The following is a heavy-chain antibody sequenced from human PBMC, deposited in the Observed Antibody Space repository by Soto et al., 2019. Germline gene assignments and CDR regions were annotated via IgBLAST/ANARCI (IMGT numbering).Heavy chain of an antibody. D-gene: IGHD3-9*01. J-gene: IGHJ6*02. CDR3: ARENYDILTGYNYAMDV. CDR2: IKQDGSEK. CDR1: GFTFSTYW. V-gene: IGHV3-7*01. Sequence: GGSLRLACAASGFTFSTYWMSWVRQAPGKGLEWVANIKQDGSEKYYVDSVKGRFTISRDNAKNSLYLQMNSLRAEDTAVYYCARENYDILTGYNYAMDVWGQGTTVTVSS.